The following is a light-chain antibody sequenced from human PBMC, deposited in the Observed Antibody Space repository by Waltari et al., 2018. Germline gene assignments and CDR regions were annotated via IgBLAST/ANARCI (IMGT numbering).Light chain of an antibody. Sequence: QSALTQPASVSGSPGQSITISCTGATSNLVDYNYVSWYQQPPDKAPRLIIYEVSNRPSGVSNRFSGSKSGNTASLTISGLQAEDEADYYCFSYTTSSTWVFGGGTKLTVL. CDR2: EVS. CDR3: FSYTTSSTWV. CDR1: TSNLVDYNY. J-gene: IGLJ3*02. V-gene: IGLV2-14*01.